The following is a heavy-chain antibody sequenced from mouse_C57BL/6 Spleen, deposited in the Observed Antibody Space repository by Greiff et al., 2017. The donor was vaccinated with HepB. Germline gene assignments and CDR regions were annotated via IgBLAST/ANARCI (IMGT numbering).Heavy chain of an antibody. CDR2: INPSSGYT. CDR3: ARSEYFDY. J-gene: IGHJ2*01. Sequence: VQLQQSGAELARPGASVKMSCKASGYTFTSYTMHWVKQRPGQGLEWIGYINPSSGYTKYNQKFKDKATLTADNSSSTAYMQLSSLTSEDSAVYYCARSEYFDYWGQGTTLTVSS. CDR1: GYTFTSYT. V-gene: IGHV1-4*01.